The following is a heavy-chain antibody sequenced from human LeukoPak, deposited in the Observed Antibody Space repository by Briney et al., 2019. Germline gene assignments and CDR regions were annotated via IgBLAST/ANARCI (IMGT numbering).Heavy chain of an antibody. CDR1: GGSISSYY. V-gene: IGHV4-59*01. CDR3: ASWPTDQPAFDI. D-gene: IGHD1-14*01. Sequence: SGTLSLTCTVSGGSISSYYWNWIRQPPGRRVQWIGGIYYSGATTHNPPLKSRVTIYVHTCKRNFYPKLCSVTAADTAVYYRASWPTDQPAFDIWGQGTMVTVPS. CDR2: IYYSGAT. J-gene: IGHJ3*02.